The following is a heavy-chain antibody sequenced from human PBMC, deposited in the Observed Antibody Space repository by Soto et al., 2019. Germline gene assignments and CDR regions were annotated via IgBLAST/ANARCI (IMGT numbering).Heavy chain of an antibody. V-gene: IGHV1-69*01. J-gene: IGHJ6*02. D-gene: IGHD2-8*01. CDR3: ARSMETNYFYCMDV. Sequence: QVQLVQSGAEVREPGSSVKVSCEASGGTFRSYAINWVRQAPGQGLEWMGGIIPMFGKPNYAEKFLGRVTISAVEDTRTAYMEVPRLKSKDTAVYCCARSMETNYFYCMDVWGLGTTVTVSS. CDR2: IIPMFGKP. CDR1: GGTFRSYA.